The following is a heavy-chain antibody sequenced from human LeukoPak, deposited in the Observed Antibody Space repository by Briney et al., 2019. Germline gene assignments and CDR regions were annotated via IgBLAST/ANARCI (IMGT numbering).Heavy chain of an antibody. CDR3: ARVWDYVLGSFPFDF. Sequence: PGGSLRLSCAASGFTFSSYWMSWVRQAPGKGLEWVANIKQDGSEQDYVDSVKGRFTISRDNAKNSLYLQMNSLRAEDTAVYYCARVWDYVLGSFPFDFWGLGTLVTVSS. CDR1: GFTFSSYW. V-gene: IGHV3-7*01. D-gene: IGHD3-16*01. CDR2: IKQDGSEQ. J-gene: IGHJ4*02.